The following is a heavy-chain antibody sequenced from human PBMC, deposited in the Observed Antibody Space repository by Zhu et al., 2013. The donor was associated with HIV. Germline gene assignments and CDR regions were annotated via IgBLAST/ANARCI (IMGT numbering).Heavy chain of an antibody. CDR2: INPNSGGT. D-gene: IGHD2-15*01. V-gene: IGHV1-2*02. J-gene: IGHJ5*02. Sequence: QVQLVQSGAEVKKPGASVKVSCKASGYTFTGYYMHWVRQAPGQGLEWMGWINPNSGGTNYAQKFQGRVTMTRDTSISTAYMELSRLRSDDTAVYYCARSTLFIVVTGWFDPWGQGTLVTVSS. CDR1: GYTFTGYY. CDR3: ARSTLFIVVTGWFDP.